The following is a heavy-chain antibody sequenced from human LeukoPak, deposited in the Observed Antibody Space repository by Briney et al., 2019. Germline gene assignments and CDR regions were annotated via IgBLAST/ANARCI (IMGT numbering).Heavy chain of an antibody. CDR3: ARASFNVVFGNWFDP. CDR2: IYYTGNT. CDR1: GGSISSSSYY. J-gene: IGHJ5*02. D-gene: IGHD2-8*01. Sequence: PSETPSLTCTVSGGSISSSSYYWAWIRQPPGKGLEWIGTIYYTGNTFYNPSLKSRVTISVDSSKNQFSLKLSSVTAADTAVYYCARASFNVVFGNWFDPWGQGTLVTVSS. V-gene: IGHV4-39*01.